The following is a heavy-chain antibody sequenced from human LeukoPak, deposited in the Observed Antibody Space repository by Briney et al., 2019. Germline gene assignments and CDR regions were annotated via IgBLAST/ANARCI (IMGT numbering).Heavy chain of an antibody. D-gene: IGHD2-15*01. CDR1: GFTFSSYS. CDR3: ARYGLLGISEINGFDN. Sequence: GGSLRLSCAASGFTFSSYSMNWVRQAPGKGLEWVSYISSSSSTIYYADSVKGRFTISRDNAKNSLYLQMNSLRAEDTAVYYCARYGLLGISEINGFDNWGQGTMVTVSS. CDR2: ISSSSSTI. J-gene: IGHJ3*02. V-gene: IGHV3-48*01.